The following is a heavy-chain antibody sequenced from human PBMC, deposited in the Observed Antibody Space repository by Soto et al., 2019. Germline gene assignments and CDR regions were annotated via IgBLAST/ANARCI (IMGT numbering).Heavy chain of an antibody. Sequence: ASVKVSCKASGYTFTSYAMHWVRQAPGQRLEWMGWINAGNGNTKYSQKFQGRVTITRDTSASTAYMELSSLRSEDTAVYYCARGKIVATIYIAVAGPFDYWGQGALVTVSS. V-gene: IGHV1-3*01. D-gene: IGHD5-12*01. CDR3: ARGKIVATIYIAVAGPFDY. CDR1: GYTFTSYA. CDR2: INAGNGNT. J-gene: IGHJ4*02.